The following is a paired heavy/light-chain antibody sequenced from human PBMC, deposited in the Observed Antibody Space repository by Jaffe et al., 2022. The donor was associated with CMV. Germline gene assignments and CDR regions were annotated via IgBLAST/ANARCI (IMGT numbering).Heavy chain of an antibody. CDR3: ARLSGGSGKWYDYYYYMDV. CDR2: IYYSGRT. Sequence: QVELQESGPGLVKPSETLSLTCTVSGGSMSPYFWTWVRQPPGKGLEWIGYIYYSGRTKYNPALQGRVAISVDTSNDHFSLKVNSVTAADTAVYYCARLSGGSGKWYDYYYYMDVWGKGTTVTVSS. V-gene: IGHV4-59*08. D-gene: IGHD3-10*01. J-gene: IGHJ6*03. CDR1: GGSMSPYF.
Light chain of an antibody. CDR1: SSNIGSNYD. Sequence: QSVLTQPPSVSGAPGQRVSISCTGSSSNIGSNYDVHWYQHLPGTAPKLLIYASNNRPSGVPGRFSGSKSGTSASLAITGLQAEDEADYYCQSYDSNLSSYVFGTGTKVTVL. V-gene: IGLV1-40*01. CDR2: ASN. J-gene: IGLJ1*01. CDR3: QSYDSNLSSYV.